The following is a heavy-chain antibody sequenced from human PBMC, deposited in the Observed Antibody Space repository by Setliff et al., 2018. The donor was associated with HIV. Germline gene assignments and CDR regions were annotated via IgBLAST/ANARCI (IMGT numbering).Heavy chain of an antibody. D-gene: IGHD1-26*01. J-gene: IGHJ3*02. V-gene: IGHV4-59*01. Sequence: SETLSLTCTVSGGSINSYYWSWIRQPPGKGLEYIGYIYYSGSTNYNPSLKSRVSLSVDTSKNQFSLNLTSVTAADTAVYYCTRPRLMGSGAFDIWGQGTMVTVSS. CDR1: GGSINSYY. CDR3: TRPRLMGSGAFDI. CDR2: IYYSGST.